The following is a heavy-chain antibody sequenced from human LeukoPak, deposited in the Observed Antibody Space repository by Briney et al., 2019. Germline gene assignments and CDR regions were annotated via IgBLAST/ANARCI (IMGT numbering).Heavy chain of an antibody. CDR1: GGSISSYY. Sequence: PSETLSLTCTVSGGSISSYYWSWIRQPAWKGLEWIGRIYTSGSTNYNPSLKSRVTMSVDTSKNQFSLKLSSVTAADTAVYYCARDTITMVQGVWAFDIWGQGTMVTVSS. J-gene: IGHJ3*02. CDR3: ARDTITMVQGVWAFDI. CDR2: IYTSGST. V-gene: IGHV4-4*07. D-gene: IGHD3-10*01.